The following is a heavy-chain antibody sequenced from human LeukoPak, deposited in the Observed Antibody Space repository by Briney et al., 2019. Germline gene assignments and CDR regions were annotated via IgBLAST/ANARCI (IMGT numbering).Heavy chain of an antibody. CDR1: GFTFSSYS. J-gene: IGHJ6*03. CDR3: ARGGLFPYYMDV. Sequence: PGGSLRLSCAASGFTFSSYSMNWVRQAPGKGLEWVSSISSSSSYIYYADSVKGRFTISRDNAKNSLYLQMNSLRAEDTAVYYCARGGLFPYYMDVWGKGTTVTVSS. V-gene: IGHV3-21*01. D-gene: IGHD3-22*01. CDR2: ISSSSSYI.